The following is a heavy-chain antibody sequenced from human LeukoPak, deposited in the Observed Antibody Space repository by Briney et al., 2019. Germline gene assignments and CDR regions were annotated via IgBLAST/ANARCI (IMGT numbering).Heavy chain of an antibody. V-gene: IGHV4-59*01. D-gene: IGHD2-15*01. CDR1: GGSISSYY. J-gene: IGHJ5*02. Sequence: SETLSLTCTGSGGSISSYYWSWIRQPPGKGLEWIGYIYYSGSTNYNPSLKSRVTISVDTSKNQFSLKLSSATAADTAVYYCARDLPYCSGGSCSTWGQGTLVTVSS. CDR2: IYYSGST. CDR3: ARDLPYCSGGSCST.